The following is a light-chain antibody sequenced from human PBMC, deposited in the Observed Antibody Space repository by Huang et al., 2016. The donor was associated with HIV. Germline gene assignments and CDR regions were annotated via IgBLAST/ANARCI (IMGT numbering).Light chain of an antibody. V-gene: IGKV2-28*01. CDR3: MQALQTPYT. J-gene: IGKJ2*01. Sequence: DIVMTQSPLSLAVTPGEPASISCKSSQSLMHSNTYTYLDWYVQRPGQSPHLRIYLGSNRASGVPDRFSVSGSGTGFTLKITKVEADDIGVYYCMQALQTPYTFGQGTKLEI. CDR1: QSLMHSNTYTY. CDR2: LGS.